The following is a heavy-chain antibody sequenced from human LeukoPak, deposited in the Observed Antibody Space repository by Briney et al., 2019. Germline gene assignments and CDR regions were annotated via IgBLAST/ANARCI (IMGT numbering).Heavy chain of an antibody. CDR2: IYPGDSDT. CDR3: ARRATMVRGIINPSDY. Sequence: GESLKISCQGSGYRFTTYWIGWVRQMPGKALEWMGIIYPGDSDTRYSPSFQGQVTISADKSISTAYLQWSSLKASDTAMYYCARRATMVRGIINPSDYWGQGTLVTVSS. J-gene: IGHJ4*02. D-gene: IGHD3-10*01. CDR1: GYRFTTYW. V-gene: IGHV5-51*01.